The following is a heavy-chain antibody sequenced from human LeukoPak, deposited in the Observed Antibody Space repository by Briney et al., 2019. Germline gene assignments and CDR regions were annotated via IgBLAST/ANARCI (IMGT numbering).Heavy chain of an antibody. CDR2: IYENGGTT. CDR1: GFTFRSDA. Sequence: PGGSLLLSCVGSGFTFRSDAMSWGRQAPEKGLEFVSGIYENGGTTYYADSVKGRFSISRDNSKNTLYLQMDSLRGEDTAVYYCAKDFRIGYSAHFDYWGQGALVTVSS. CDR3: AKDFRIGYSAHFDY. D-gene: IGHD2-21*01. V-gene: IGHV3-23*01. J-gene: IGHJ4*02.